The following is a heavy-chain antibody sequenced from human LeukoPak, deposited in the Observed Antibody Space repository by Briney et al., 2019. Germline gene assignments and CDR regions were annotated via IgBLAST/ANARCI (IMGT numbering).Heavy chain of an antibody. CDR3: AREATPYYDFWSGYYTALGPSDYFDY. CDR1: GFTFSSYA. CDR2: ISGSGGST. Sequence: GGSLRLSCAASGFTFSSYAMSWVRQAPGKGLEWVSAISGSGGSTYYADSVKGRFTISRDNSKNTLYLQMNSLRAEDTAVYYCAREATPYYDFWSGYYTALGPSDYFDYWGQGTLVTVSS. D-gene: IGHD3-3*01. V-gene: IGHV3-23*01. J-gene: IGHJ4*02.